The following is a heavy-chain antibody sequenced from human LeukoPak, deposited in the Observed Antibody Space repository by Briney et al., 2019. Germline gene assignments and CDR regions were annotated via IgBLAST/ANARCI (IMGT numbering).Heavy chain of an antibody. CDR3: ARLSVRKGYSSSWIFDY. CDR2: FDPEDGET. D-gene: IGHD6-13*01. CDR1: GYTLTELS. Sequence: ASVKVSCKVSGYTLTELSMHWVRQAPGKGLEWMGGFDPEDGETIYAQKFQGRVTMTEDTSTDTAYMELRSLRSDDTAVYYCARLSVRKGYSSSWIFDYWGQGTLVTVSS. V-gene: IGHV1-24*01. J-gene: IGHJ4*02.